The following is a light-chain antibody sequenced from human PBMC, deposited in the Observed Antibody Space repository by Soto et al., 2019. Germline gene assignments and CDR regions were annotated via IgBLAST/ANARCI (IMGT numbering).Light chain of an antibody. CDR3: KQYDGLPPYT. J-gene: IGKJ2*01. Sequence: DIQMTQSPSSLSASVGDRVTITCQASQDIKEFLNWYQQKPGKAPKLMIYDASNLEPGVPSRFSGRGSGTDFTFTIASLQPEYIATYYCKQYDGLPPYTFGQGTKLEIK. CDR1: QDIKEF. V-gene: IGKV1-33*01. CDR2: DAS.